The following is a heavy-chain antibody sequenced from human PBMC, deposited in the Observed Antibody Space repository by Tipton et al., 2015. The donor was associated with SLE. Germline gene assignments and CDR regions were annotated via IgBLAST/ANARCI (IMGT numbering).Heavy chain of an antibody. J-gene: IGHJ4*02. D-gene: IGHD3-16*01. CDR2: IRADGSNK. Sequence: GSLRLSCAASGFTYSGYAMHWVRQAPGKGLEWVAFIRADGSNKDYADSVKDRFTISRDNSKNTLYLQMNRLRVEDTAVYYCAGGTGAYFDHWGQGTLVTVSS. CDR1: GFTYSGYA. CDR3: AGGTGAYFDH. V-gene: IGHV3-30*02.